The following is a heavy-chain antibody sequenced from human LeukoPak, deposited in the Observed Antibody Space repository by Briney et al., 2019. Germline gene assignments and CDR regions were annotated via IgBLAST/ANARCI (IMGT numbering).Heavy chain of an antibody. CDR3: TTLTIMVATNIDY. J-gene: IGHJ4*02. D-gene: IGHD5-12*01. Sequence: GGSLRLSCAASGFTFTNALMSWVRQAPGKGLEWVGRIKTKTDGGATDYAAPVKGRFTISRDDSKNTLYLQMNSLKTEDTAVYYCTTLTIMVATNIDYWGQGILVTVSS. CDR2: IKTKTDGGAT. CDR1: GFTFTNAL. V-gene: IGHV3-15*01.